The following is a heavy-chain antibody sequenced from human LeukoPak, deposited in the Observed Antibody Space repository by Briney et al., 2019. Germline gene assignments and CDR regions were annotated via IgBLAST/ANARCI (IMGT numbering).Heavy chain of an antibody. D-gene: IGHD3-10*01. CDR3: ARVILRVVDP. V-gene: IGHV4-34*01. CDR2: INHSGST. Sequence: SETLSLTCAVYGGSFSGYYWSWIRQPPGKGLEWIGEINHSGSTNYNPSLKSRVTISVDTSKNQFSLKLSSVTAADTAVYYCARVILRVVDPWGQGTLVTVSS. CDR1: GGSFSGYY. J-gene: IGHJ5*02.